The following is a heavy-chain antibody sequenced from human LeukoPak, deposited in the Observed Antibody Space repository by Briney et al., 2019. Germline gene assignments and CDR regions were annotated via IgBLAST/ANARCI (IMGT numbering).Heavy chain of an antibody. CDR1: GGSFSGYY. CDR2: INHSGST. D-gene: IGHD3-3*01. J-gene: IGHJ2*01. V-gene: IGHV4-34*01. Sequence: PSETLSLTCAVYGGSFSGYYWSWIRQPPGKGLEWIGEINHSGSTNYNPSLKSRVTISVDTSKNQFSLKLSSVTAADTAVYYCARDRGTFWSAPDWYFDLWGRGTLVTVSS. CDR3: ARDRGTFWSAPDWYFDL.